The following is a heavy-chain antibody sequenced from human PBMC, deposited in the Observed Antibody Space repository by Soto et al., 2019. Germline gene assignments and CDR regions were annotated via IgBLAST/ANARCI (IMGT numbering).Heavy chain of an antibody. Sequence: VASVKVSCKASGFTFTSSAVQWVRQARGQRLEWIGWIVVGSGNTNYAQKFQERVTITRDMSTSTAYMELSSLRSEDTAVYYCAADGTYYYDSSGPPHYWGQGTMVT. V-gene: IGHV1-58*01. CDR1: GFTFTSSA. CDR2: IVVGSGNT. CDR3: AADGTYYYDSSGPPHY. J-gene: IGHJ3*01. D-gene: IGHD3-22*01.